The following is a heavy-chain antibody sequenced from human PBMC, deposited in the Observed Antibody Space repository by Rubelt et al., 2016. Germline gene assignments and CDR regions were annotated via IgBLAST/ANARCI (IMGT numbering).Heavy chain of an antibody. Sequence: QVQLVESGGGVVQPGGSLRLSCAASGFTFSFHGMHWVRQAPGEGLAWVAFIRFDGSNKYSADSVKGRFTISRDNAKKSMYRQMGSLREEDTAVYYWVRDRVVITNDAFDVWGQGTMVTVSS. CDR3: VRDRVVITNDAFDV. J-gene: IGHJ3*01. CDR2: IRFDGSNK. CDR1: GFTFSFHG. D-gene: IGHD3-22*01. V-gene: IGHV3-30*02.